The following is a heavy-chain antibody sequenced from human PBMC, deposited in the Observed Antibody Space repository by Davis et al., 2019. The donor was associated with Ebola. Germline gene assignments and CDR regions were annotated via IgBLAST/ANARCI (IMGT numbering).Heavy chain of an antibody. CDR2: VHGGNGNT. J-gene: IGHJ6*04. V-gene: IGHV1-3*01. D-gene: IGHD3-3*01. CDR3: ARSGLSFGVVKYHYGMDV. Sequence: AASVKVSCKASGFTLTKYAIHWVRQAPGQRLEWMGWVHGGNGNTKYSQRFQGRVTITTDISANTVYLDLTSLRSEDTAVYYCARSGLSFGVVKYHYGMDVWGKGTTVTVSS. CDR1: GFTLTKYA.